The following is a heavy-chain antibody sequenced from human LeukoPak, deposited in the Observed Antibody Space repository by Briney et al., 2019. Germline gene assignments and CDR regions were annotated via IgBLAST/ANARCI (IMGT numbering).Heavy chain of an antibody. CDR2: INPNSGGT. CDR1: GYTFTGYY. CDR3: ARDRDSAY. Sequence: ASLKASCKASGYTFTGYYMHWVRQAPRQGVEWMGWINPNSGGTNYAQKFQGRVTMTRDTSISTSYLELSRLRSGDTAVYYCARDRDSAYWGQGTQVSVSS. D-gene: IGHD2-21*01. J-gene: IGHJ4*02. V-gene: IGHV1-2*02.